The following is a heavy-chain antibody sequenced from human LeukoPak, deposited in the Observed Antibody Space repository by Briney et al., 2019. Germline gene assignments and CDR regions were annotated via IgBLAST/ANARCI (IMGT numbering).Heavy chain of an antibody. Sequence: SETLSLTCTVSGGSISSYYWSWIRQPPGKGLEWIGYIYYSGSTNYNPSLKSRVTISVDTSKNQFSLKLSSVTAADTAVYYCARVPRVPAAHHLTRYYYYYYMDVRGKGTTVTVSS. J-gene: IGHJ6*03. CDR3: ARVPRVPAAHHLTRYYYYYYMDV. D-gene: IGHD2-2*01. CDR2: IYYSGST. CDR1: GGSISSYY. V-gene: IGHV4-59*01.